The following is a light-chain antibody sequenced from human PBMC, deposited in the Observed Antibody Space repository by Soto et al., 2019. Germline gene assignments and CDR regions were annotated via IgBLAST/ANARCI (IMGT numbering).Light chain of an antibody. CDR3: QSADSSGTYQV. V-gene: IGLV3-25*03. J-gene: IGLJ3*02. CDR1: ALPKQY. CDR2: KDS. Sequence: SYELTQPPWVSVSRGQTARITCSGDALPKQYAYWYQQKPGQAPVLVIYKDSERPSGIPERFSGSSSGTTVTLTISGVQAEDEADYYCQSADSSGTYQVFGGGTKLTVL.